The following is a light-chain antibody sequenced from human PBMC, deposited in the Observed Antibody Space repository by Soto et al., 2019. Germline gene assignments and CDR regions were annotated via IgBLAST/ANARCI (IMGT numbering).Light chain of an antibody. CDR3: QRYNLYSAS. Sequence: DIHMTQSPSTLSASVGDRVTISCRASQNIFTYLAWYQQKPGKAPKLLIFDASTLQSGVPPRFSGSGSGTEFTPTISSLQPDDFATYSCQRYNLYSASFGPGTKV. CDR2: DAS. V-gene: IGKV1-5*01. CDR1: QNIFTY. J-gene: IGKJ1*01.